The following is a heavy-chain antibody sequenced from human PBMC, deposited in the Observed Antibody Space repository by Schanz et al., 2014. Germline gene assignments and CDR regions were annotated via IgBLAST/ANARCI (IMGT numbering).Heavy chain of an antibody. CDR1: GFTFSDYY. J-gene: IGHJ6*02. CDR3: ARFLARYQYYGVDV. Sequence: AQLLESGGGLVQPGGSLRLSCAASGFTFSDYYMTWIRQAPGKGLEWGSDISDSGDSTHYADSVKGRFSISRDNGETSVYLQINSLRVEDTAVYYCARFLARYQYYGVDVWGQGTTVIVSS. V-gene: IGHV3-11*03. D-gene: IGHD3-3*01. CDR2: ISDSGDST.